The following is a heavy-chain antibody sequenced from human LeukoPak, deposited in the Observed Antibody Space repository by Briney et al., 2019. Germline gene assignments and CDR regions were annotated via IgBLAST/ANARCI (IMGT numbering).Heavy chain of an antibody. CDR3: ARGEGYYDSSGYYPFY. V-gene: IGHV3-33*01. CDR2: ISYDVTNK. J-gene: IGHJ4*02. Sequence: GESLRLSCAASGFTFSRYGMEWVRQAGGEGRGWVAVISYDVTNKYYAVSMNGRFTISIHNSQPTLYLQMNSLTSDDTAVYYCARGEGYYDSSGYYPFYWGQGTLVTVSS. D-gene: IGHD3-22*01. CDR1: GFTFSRYG.